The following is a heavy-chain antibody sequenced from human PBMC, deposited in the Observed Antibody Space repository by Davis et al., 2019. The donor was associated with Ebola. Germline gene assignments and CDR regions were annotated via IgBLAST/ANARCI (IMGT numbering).Heavy chain of an antibody. Sequence: PSETLSLTCTVSGGSISSYYWSWIRQPAGKGLEWIGRIYTSGSTNYNPSLKSRVTMSVDTSKNQFSLKLSSVTAADTAVYYCARDYGSVRAADLLVDNWGQGTLVTVSS. J-gene: IGHJ4*02. D-gene: IGHD3-10*01. V-gene: IGHV4-4*07. CDR3: ARDYGSVRAADLLVDN. CDR1: GGSISSYY. CDR2: IYTSGST.